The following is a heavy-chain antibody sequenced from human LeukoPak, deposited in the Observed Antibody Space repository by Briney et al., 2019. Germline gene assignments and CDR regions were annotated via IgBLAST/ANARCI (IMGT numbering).Heavy chain of an antibody. Sequence: SETLSLTCTVSGGSISSYYWSWIRQPPGKGLEWIGYIYYSGSTNYNPSLKSRVTISVDTSKNQFSLKLSSVTAADTAVYYCASQGYCSGGSCLYYFDYWGQGTLVTVSS. V-gene: IGHV4-59*08. CDR2: IYYSGST. CDR3: ASQGYCSGGSCLYYFDY. CDR1: GGSISSYY. D-gene: IGHD2-15*01. J-gene: IGHJ4*02.